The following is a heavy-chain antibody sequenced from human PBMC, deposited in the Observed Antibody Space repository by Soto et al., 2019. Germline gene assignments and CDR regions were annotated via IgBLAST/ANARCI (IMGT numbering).Heavy chain of an antibody. J-gene: IGHJ3*02. CDR1: EYTFSTYS. Sequence: ASVKVSCKASEYTFSTYSLHWVRQAPGQGLEWMGVINPTTTATTDAQKFQGRVTMTRDTSTSTVFLELSSLRSEDTAVYYCARDLYSTSWYVRAFDMWGQGTMVTVSS. CDR2: INPTTTAT. V-gene: IGHV1-46*03. CDR3: ARDLYSTSWYVRAFDM. D-gene: IGHD6-13*01.